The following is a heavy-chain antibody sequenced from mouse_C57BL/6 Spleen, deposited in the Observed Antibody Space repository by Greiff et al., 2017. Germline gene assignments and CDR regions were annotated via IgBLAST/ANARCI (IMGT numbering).Heavy chain of an antibody. J-gene: IGHJ1*03. CDR1: GFTFSDYG. CDR3: AIYYYGSSPYWYCDV. D-gene: IGHD1-1*01. V-gene: IGHV5-17*01. CDR2: ISSGSSTI. Sequence: EVKLVESGGGLVKPGGSLKLSCAASGFTFSDYGMHWVRQAPEKGLEWVAYISSGSSTIYYADTLKGRFTISRDNAKNTLFLQMTSLRSEDTAMYYCAIYYYGSSPYWYCDVWGTGTTVTVSS.